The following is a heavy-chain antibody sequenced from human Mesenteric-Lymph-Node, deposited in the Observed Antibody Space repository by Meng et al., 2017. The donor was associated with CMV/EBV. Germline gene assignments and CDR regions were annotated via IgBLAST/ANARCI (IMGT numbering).Heavy chain of an antibody. D-gene: IGHD2-15*01. CDR1: GFTFSSYA. V-gene: IGHV3-23*03. CDR3: AKDLGGWPYYFDY. CDR2: IYPADTST. J-gene: IGHJ4*02. Sequence: GESLKISCAASGFTFSSYAMSWVRQAPGKGLEWVSVIYPADTSTYYADSVKGRFAISRDNSKNTLDLQMNSLRAEDTAVYYCAKDLGGWPYYFDYWGQGTLVTVSS.